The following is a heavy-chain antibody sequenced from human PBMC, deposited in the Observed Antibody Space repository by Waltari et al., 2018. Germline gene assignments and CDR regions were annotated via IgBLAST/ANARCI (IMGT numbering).Heavy chain of an antibody. V-gene: IGHV1-2*02. J-gene: IGHJ4*02. Sequence: QVQLVQSGAEVKKPGASVKVSCKASGYTFTGYYMHWVRQAPGQGLEWMGWINPNSGGTNYAQKCQGRVTMTRDTSISTAYMELSRLRSDDTAVYYCARSLSISRSFTIFGVVPYGYWGQGTLVTVSS. CDR1: GYTFTGYY. D-gene: IGHD3-3*01. CDR3: ARSLSISRSFTIFGVVPYGY. CDR2: INPNSGGT.